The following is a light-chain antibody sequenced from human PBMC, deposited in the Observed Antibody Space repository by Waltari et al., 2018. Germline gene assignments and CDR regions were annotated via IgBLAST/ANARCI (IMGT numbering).Light chain of an antibody. CDR3: AAWDDSLNGRWE. CDR2: RND. CDR1: SSNIGNNV. Sequence: QSVLTQPPSASGTPGQAVTISCSGSSSNIGNNVVNWLRQDTGTTPKLLIFRNDQRPSGGPDRLSGTKSGTSASLASSGLRSEDEGDYFCAAWDDSLNGRWEFGGGTKLTVL. J-gene: IGLJ2*01. V-gene: IGLV1-44*01.